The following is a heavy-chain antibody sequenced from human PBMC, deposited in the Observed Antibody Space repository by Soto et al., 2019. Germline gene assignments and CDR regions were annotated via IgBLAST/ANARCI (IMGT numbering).Heavy chain of an antibody. D-gene: IGHD3-3*01. CDR3: ARSGVDYDFWSGYTY. CDR2: ISGSGGST. Sequence: EVQLLESGGGLVQPGGPLRLSCAASGFTFSSYAMSWVRQAPGKGLEWVSAISGSGGSTYYADSVKGRFTISRDNSKNTLYLQMNSLRAEDTAVYYCARSGVDYDFWSGYTYWGQGTLVTVSS. CDR1: GFTFSSYA. V-gene: IGHV3-23*01. J-gene: IGHJ4*02.